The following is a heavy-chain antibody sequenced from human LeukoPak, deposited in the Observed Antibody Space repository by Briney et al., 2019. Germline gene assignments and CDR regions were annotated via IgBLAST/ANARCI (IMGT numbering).Heavy chain of an antibody. CDR2: IIPILGMA. V-gene: IGHV1-69*02. Sequence: SVKVSCKASGGTFSSYTITWVRQAPGQGLEWMGRIIPILGMANYAQKFQGRITITADQSTSTNYMELSSLRSEDTAVYYCARAVGLGYCSSTSCYSLDYWGQGTLVTVSS. D-gene: IGHD2-2*01. CDR1: GGTFSSYT. CDR3: ARAVGLGYCSSTSCYSLDY. J-gene: IGHJ4*02.